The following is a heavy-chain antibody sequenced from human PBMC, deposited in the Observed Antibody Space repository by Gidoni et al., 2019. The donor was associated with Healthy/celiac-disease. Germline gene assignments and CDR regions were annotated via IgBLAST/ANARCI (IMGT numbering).Heavy chain of an antibody. Sequence: QVQLQESGPGLVKPSETLSLTCTVSGGSISSYYWSWIRQPPGKGLEWIGYIYYSGSTNYNPSLKSRVTISVDTSKNQFSLKLSSVTAADTAVYYCARRDSSGYFGLYYFDYWGQGTLVTVSS. CDR3: ARRDSSGYFGLYYFDY. V-gene: IGHV4-59*01. CDR2: IYYSGST. J-gene: IGHJ4*02. CDR1: GGSISSYY. D-gene: IGHD3-22*01.